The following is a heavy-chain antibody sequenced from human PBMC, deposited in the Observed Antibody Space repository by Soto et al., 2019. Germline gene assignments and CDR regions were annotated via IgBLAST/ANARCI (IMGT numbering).Heavy chain of an antibody. CDR1: GGSFSSYM. V-gene: IGHV1-69*01. CDR3: ARGVTANYMGGDAFAI. CDR2: IMPVFGTP. J-gene: IGHJ3*02. Sequence: QVLLVQSGAEGKKPGSSVKVSCQAAGGSFSSYMVSWVRQAPGQGLDYMGGIMPVFGTPTYTEKFQGRVTITADESTGTAYLELTSLKSDDTAVYYCARGVTANYMGGDAFAIWGQGTLVAVSS. D-gene: IGHD4-4*01.